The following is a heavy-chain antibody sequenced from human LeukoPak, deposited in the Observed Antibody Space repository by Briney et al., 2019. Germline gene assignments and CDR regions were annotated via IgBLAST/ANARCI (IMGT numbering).Heavy chain of an antibody. J-gene: IGHJ4*02. Sequence: SETLSLTCTVSGGSISSYYWSWIRQPPGKTLEWIGYVYYSGSTTYNPSLKSRLTMSVDTSKNQFSLRLSSVTAADAAVYYCARHLGSSSWYLFDYWGQGKLVTVSS. CDR3: ARHLGSSSWYLFDY. V-gene: IGHV4-59*08. CDR2: VYYSGST. D-gene: IGHD6-13*01. CDR1: GGSISSYY.